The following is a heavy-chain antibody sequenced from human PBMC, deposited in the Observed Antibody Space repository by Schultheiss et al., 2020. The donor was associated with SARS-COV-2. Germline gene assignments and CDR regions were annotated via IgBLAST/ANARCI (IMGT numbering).Heavy chain of an antibody. Sequence: SVKVSCKASGGTFSSYAISWVRQAPGQGLEWMGGIIPIFGTANYAQKFQGRVTITADESTSTAYMELSSLRAEDTAVYYCAKDAPYNSRPLDYWGQGTLVTVSS. V-gene: IGHV1-69*13. J-gene: IGHJ4*02. CDR2: IIPIFGTA. CDR3: AKDAPYNSRPLDY. D-gene: IGHD6-13*01. CDR1: GGTFSSYA.